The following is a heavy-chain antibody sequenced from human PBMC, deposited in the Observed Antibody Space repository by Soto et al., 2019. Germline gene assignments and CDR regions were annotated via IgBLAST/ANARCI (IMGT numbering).Heavy chain of an antibody. CDR3: ARPTFSSGWYGTG. D-gene: IGHD6-19*01. J-gene: IGHJ1*01. V-gene: IGHV3-30-3*01. CDR1: GFTFSSYA. Sequence: QVQLVESGGGVVQPGRSLRLSCAASGFTFSSYAMHWVRQAPGKGLEWVAVISYDGSNKYYADSVKGRFTISSDTSKNTLYLQMNSLRAEATAVYYCARPTFSSGWYGTGWGQGTLVTVSS. CDR2: ISYDGSNK.